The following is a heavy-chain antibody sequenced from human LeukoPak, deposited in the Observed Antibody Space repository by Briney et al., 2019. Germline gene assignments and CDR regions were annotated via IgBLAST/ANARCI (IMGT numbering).Heavy chain of an antibody. J-gene: IGHJ4*02. V-gene: IGHV3-9*01. CDR1: GFTFDDYA. CDR3: AKAVAGTIWYFDY. CDR2: ISWNSGSI. D-gene: IGHD6-19*01. Sequence: LAGGSLRLSCAASGFTFDDYAMHWVRQAPGKGLEWVSGISWNSGSIGYADSVKGRFTIFRDDAKNSLYLHLNSLRAEDTASYYCAKAVAGTIWYFDYWGQGTLVTVSS.